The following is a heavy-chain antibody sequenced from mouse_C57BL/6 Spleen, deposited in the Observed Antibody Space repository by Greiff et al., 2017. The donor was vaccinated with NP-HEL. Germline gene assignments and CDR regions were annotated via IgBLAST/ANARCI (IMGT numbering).Heavy chain of an antibody. CDR3: ARNENWDAWFAY. D-gene: IGHD4-1*01. J-gene: IGHJ3*01. CDR2: IYPGSGST. CDR1: GYTFTSYW. V-gene: IGHV1-55*01. Sequence: QVQLKQPGAELVKPGASVKMSCKASGYTFTSYWITWVKQRPGQGLEWIGDIYPGSGSTNYNEKFKSKATLTVDTSSSTAYMQLSSLTSEDSAVYYCARNENWDAWFAYWGQGTLVTVSA.